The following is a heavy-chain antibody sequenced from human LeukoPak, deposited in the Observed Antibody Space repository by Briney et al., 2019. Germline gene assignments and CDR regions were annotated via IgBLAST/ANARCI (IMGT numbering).Heavy chain of an antibody. D-gene: IGHD2-21*02. Sequence: GGSLRLSCAASGFTFSSYAMSWVRQAPGKGLEWVSAISGSGGSTYYADSVKGRFTISRGNSKNTLYLQMNSLRAEDTAVYYCANQGTASAGGPFDPWGQGTLVTVSS. CDR1: GFTFSSYA. CDR3: ANQGTASAGGPFDP. CDR2: ISGSGGST. J-gene: IGHJ5*02. V-gene: IGHV3-23*01.